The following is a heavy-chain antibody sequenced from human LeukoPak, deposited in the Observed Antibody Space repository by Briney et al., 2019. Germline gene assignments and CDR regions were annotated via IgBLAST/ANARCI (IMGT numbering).Heavy chain of an antibody. J-gene: IGHJ4*02. CDR3: ARDHYCSGGSCYQGYFDY. Sequence: GASVKVSCKASGGTFSSCAISWVRQAPGQGLEWMGRIIPIFGTANYAQKFQGRVTITTDESTSTAYMELSSLRSEDTAVYYCARDHYCSGGSCYQGYFDYWGQGTLVTVSS. CDR2: IIPIFGTA. D-gene: IGHD2-15*01. CDR1: GGTFSSCA. V-gene: IGHV1-69*05.